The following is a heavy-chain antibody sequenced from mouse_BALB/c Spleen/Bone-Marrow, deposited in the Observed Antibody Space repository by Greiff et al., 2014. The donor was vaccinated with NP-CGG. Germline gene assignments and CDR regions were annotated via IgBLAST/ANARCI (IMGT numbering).Heavy chain of an antibody. D-gene: IGHD4-1*01. CDR2: ISSDGSYT. V-gene: IGHV5-9*02. J-gene: IGHJ2*01. CDR3: ARPLTGAYFDY. Sequence: EVMLVESGGGLVKPGGSLKLSCAASGFAFSSYDMSWVRQTPEKRLEWVATISSDGSYTYYPDSVKGRFTVSRDNARNTLYLQMNSLRSEDTALYYCARPLTGAYFDYWGQGTTLTGSS. CDR1: GFAFSSYD.